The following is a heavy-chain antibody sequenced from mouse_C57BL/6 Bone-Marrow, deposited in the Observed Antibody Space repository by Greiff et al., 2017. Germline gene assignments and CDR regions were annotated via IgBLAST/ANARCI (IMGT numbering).Heavy chain of an antibody. D-gene: IGHD2-1*01. Sequence: VQVVESGAELVKPGASVKLSCKASGYTFTEYTIHWVKQRSGQGLEWIGWFYPGSGSIKYNEKFKDKATLTADKSSSTVYMELSRLTSEDSAVYFCARHEERGKTLAYWGQGTLVTVSA. CDR2: FYPGSGSI. J-gene: IGHJ3*01. CDR3: ARHEERGKTLAY. CDR1: GYTFTEYT. V-gene: IGHV1-62-2*01.